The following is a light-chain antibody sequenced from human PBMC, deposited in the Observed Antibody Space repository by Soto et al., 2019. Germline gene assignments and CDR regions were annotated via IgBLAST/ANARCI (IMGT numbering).Light chain of an antibody. CDR1: QSVSSN. Sequence: EIVMTQSPATLSVSPGERATLSFRASQSVSSNLAWYQQKPGQAPRLLIYGAYTRDTGIPARFSGSGSGTEFTLTISSLQSEDFAVYYCQQYNNWPSITFGQGTRLEIK. V-gene: IGKV3-15*01. J-gene: IGKJ5*01. CDR2: GAY. CDR3: QQYNNWPSIT.